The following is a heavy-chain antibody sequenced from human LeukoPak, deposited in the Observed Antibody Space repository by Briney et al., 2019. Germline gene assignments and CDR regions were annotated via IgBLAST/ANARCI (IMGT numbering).Heavy chain of an antibody. CDR2: MNPNSGNT. CDR3: ARGHDFWSGYLSH. Sequence: GASVKVSCKASGYTFTSYDINWVRQATGQGLEWMGWMNPNSGNTGYAQKFQGRVTMTRDTSISTAYMELSKLRSDDTAVYYCARGHDFWSGYLSHWGQGTLVTVSS. D-gene: IGHD3-3*01. CDR1: GYTFTSYD. V-gene: IGHV1-8*01. J-gene: IGHJ4*02.